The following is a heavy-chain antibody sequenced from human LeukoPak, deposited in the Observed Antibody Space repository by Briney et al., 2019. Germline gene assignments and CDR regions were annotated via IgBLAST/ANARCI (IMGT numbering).Heavy chain of an antibody. D-gene: IGHD3-10*01. CDR3: ARGVATMVRYYYYGMDV. CDR2: ITWNSGII. CDR1: GFTFDDYA. V-gene: IGHV3-9*01. J-gene: IGHJ6*02. Sequence: GGSLRLSCAASGFTFDDYAMHWVRQAPGKGLEWVAHITWNSGIIGYADSVKGRFTISRDNAKNSLYLQMNSLRAEDTAVYYCARGVATMVRYYYYGMDVWGQGTTVTVSS.